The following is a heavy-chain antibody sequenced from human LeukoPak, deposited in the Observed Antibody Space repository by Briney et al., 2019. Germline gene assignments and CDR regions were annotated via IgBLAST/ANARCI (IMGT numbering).Heavy chain of an antibody. CDR3: I. D-gene: IGHD7-27*01. CDR1: GGSFSGYY. V-gene: IGHV4-59*01. Sequence: SETLSLTCAVYGGSFSGYYWSLIRQPPGKGLEWIGYIYYSGSTKYNPSLKSRVTLSVDKSKNQFSLKLYCARSNWGLVAFDIWGQGTMVTVSS. J-gene: IGHJ3*02. CDR2: IYYSGST.